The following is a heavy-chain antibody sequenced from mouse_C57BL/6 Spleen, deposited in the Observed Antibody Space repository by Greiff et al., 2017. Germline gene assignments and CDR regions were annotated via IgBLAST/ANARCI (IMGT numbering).Heavy chain of an antibody. J-gene: IGHJ2*01. CDR3: ALGGDGRAYYFDY. CDR1: GYTFTSYW. D-gene: IGHD3-3*01. CDR2: IRPSDSDT. V-gene: IGHV1-74*01. Sequence: QVHVKQPGAELVKPGASVKVSCKASGYTFTSYWMHWVKQRPGQGLEWIGRIRPSDSDTNYNQKFKGKATLTVDKSSSTAYMQLSSLTSEDSAVYYCALGGDGRAYYFDYWGQGTTLTVSS.